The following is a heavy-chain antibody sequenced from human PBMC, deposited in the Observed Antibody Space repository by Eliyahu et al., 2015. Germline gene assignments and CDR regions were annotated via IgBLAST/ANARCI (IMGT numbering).Heavy chain of an antibody. D-gene: IGHD5-12*01. J-gene: IGHJ6*03. Sequence: QVQLQQWGAGLLKPSETLSLTCAVYXGSFXGYYWXWIRQPPGKGLEWIGEINHSGSTNYNPSLKSRVTISVDTSKNQFSLKLSSVTAADTAVYYCARGYSGYDSYPLYYYMDVWGKGTTVTVSS. CDR3: ARGYSGYDSYPLYYYMDV. CDR1: XGSFXGYY. CDR2: INHSGST. V-gene: IGHV4-34*01.